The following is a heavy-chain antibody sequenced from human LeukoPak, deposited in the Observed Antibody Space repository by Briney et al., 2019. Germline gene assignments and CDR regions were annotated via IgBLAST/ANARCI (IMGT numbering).Heavy chain of an antibody. D-gene: IGHD2-8*01. Sequence: GGSLRLSCAASGFTFDDYAMHWVRQAPGKGLEWVSLISWDGGSTYYADSVKGRFTISRDNSKNSLYLQMNSLRAEDTALYYCAKDSGTNGYYYYMDVWGKGTTVTVSS. V-gene: IGHV3-43D*03. CDR2: ISWDGGST. CDR3: AKDSGTNGYYYYMDV. CDR1: GFTFDDYA. J-gene: IGHJ6*03.